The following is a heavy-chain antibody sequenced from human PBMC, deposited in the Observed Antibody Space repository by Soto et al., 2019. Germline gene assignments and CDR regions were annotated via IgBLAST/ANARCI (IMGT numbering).Heavy chain of an antibody. CDR1: GGSIRIYY. CDR3: ASLYGDYVSY. Sequence: SETLSLPCTVSGGSIRIYYWGRIRQPPGKGLEWIGYIYYSGSTNYNPSLKRRVTISVATSKNQFSLKLSSVTAADTAVYYCASLYGDYVSYWGQGTLVTVS. J-gene: IGHJ4*02. D-gene: IGHD4-17*01. CDR2: IYYSGST. V-gene: IGHV4-59*08.